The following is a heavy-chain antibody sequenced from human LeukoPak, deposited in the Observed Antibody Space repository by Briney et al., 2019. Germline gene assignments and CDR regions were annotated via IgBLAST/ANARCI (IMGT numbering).Heavy chain of an antibody. CDR1: GFTVSSNY. J-gene: IGHJ3*02. Sequence: GGSLRLSCAASGFTVSSNYMSWVRQAPGKGLEWVSAISGSGSKSYYADSVKGRFTISRDNSNSTLYLQLNSLRAEDTAVYYCAKTGYYFDSSDYYRPDAFDIWGQGTMVAVSS. CDR3: AKTGYYFDSSDYYRPDAFDI. CDR2: ISGSGSKS. V-gene: IGHV3-23*01. D-gene: IGHD3-22*01.